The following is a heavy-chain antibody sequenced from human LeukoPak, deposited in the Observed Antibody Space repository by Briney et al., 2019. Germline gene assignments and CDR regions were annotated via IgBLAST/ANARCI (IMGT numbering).Heavy chain of an antibody. D-gene: IGHD6-19*01. Sequence: ASVKVSCKVSGYTLTELSMHWVRQAPGNGLEWLGGFDPEDGETIYAQKFQGRVSMTEDTSTDTAYMELSRLRSEDTAVYYCATGMAVAGTDFYYYYYGMDVWGQGTTITVSS. CDR3: ATGMAVAGTDFYYYYYGMDV. V-gene: IGHV1-24*01. J-gene: IGHJ6*02. CDR2: FDPEDGET. CDR1: GYTLTELS.